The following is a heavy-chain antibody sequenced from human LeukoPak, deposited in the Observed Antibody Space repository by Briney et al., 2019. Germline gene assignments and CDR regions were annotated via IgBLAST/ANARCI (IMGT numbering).Heavy chain of an antibody. V-gene: IGHV4-59*01. D-gene: IGHD2-2*01. CDR2: IYYSGST. CDR1: GGSISSYY. J-gene: IGHJ4*02. CDR3: ARYRYCSSTSCFDY. Sequence: SETLSLTCTVSGGSISSYYWSWIRQPPGKGLEWIGYIYYSGSTNYNPSLKSRVTISVDTSKNQFSLKLSSVTAADTAVYYCARYRYCSSTSCFDYWGQGTLVTVSS.